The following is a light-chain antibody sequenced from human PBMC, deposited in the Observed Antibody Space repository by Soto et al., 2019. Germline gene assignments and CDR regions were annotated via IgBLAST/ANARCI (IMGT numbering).Light chain of an antibody. V-gene: IGKV1-8*01. Sequence: AIRMTQSPSSFSASTGDRVTITCRASQGISSYLAWYQQKPGKAPKILIYAASTLQSGVPSRFSGSGSGTDFTLTISCLQSEDFATYYCHQYYSYPHTFGQGTKVEIK. J-gene: IGKJ1*01. CDR2: AAS. CDR3: HQYYSYPHT. CDR1: QGISSY.